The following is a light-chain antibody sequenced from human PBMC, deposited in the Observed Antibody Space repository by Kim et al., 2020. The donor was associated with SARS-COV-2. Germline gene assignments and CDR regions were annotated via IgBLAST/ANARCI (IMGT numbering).Light chain of an antibody. CDR2: RDV. V-gene: IGLV1-40*01. Sequence: QPVLAQPSSVSGAPGQKVSISCTGSSSNIGAGYDVHWYKQLPGTAPKVFIYRDVKRPSGVPDRFSGSRSGPSASLVISGLQVDDEGDYYCQSYDTRVSGSVFGGGTRLTVL. CDR1: SSNIGAGYD. CDR3: QSYDTRVSGSV. J-gene: IGLJ3*02.